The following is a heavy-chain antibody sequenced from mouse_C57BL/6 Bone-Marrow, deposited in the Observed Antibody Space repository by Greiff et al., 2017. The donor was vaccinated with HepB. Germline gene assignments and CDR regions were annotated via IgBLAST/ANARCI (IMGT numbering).Heavy chain of an antibody. CDR2: ILYFFISP. V-gene: IGHV5-4*01. Sequence: LSFSASAFPFLLSSISFFLPPPSPLLYFFSTILYFFISPYYPDNVKGRFTISRDNAKNNLYLQMSHLKSEDTAMYYCAREWDSNYVHDYYAMDYWGQGTSVTVSS. CDR3: AREWDSNYVHDYYAMDY. J-gene: IGHJ4*01. CDR1: AFPFLLSS. D-gene: IGHD2-5*01.